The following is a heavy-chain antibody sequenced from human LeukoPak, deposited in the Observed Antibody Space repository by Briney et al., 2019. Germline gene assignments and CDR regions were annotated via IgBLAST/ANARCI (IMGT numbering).Heavy chain of an antibody. Sequence: SETLSLTCTVSGGSISSYYWSWIRQPPGKGLEWIGYIYTSGSTNYNPSLKSRVTISVDTSKNQFSLKLSSVTAADTAVYYCARQREIAAVSYFDYWGQGTLVTVSS. CDR1: GGSISSYY. CDR3: ARQREIAAVSYFDY. CDR2: IYTSGST. V-gene: IGHV4-4*09. D-gene: IGHD6-13*01. J-gene: IGHJ4*02.